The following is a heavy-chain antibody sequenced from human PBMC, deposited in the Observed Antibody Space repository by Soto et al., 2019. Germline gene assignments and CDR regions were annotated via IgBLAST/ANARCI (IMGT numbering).Heavy chain of an antibody. Sequence: SETLSLTCGVYAGSFSSYYWTWIRQPPGKGLEWIAYIYYSGSTNYNPSLKSRVTISVDTSKNQFSLKVNSVTAADTAVYYCARRPGFGHAFDIWGQGTMVTVSS. CDR2: IYYSGST. D-gene: IGHD3-10*01. V-gene: IGHV4-59*08. CDR3: ARRPGFGHAFDI. CDR1: AGSFSSYY. J-gene: IGHJ3*02.